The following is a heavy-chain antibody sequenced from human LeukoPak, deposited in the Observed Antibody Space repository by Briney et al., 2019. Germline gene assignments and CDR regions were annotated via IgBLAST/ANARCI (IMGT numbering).Heavy chain of an antibody. CDR3: GKKLCGDDCYPYYWDY. CDR2: ISGTSHST. V-gene: IGHV3-23*01. J-gene: IGHJ4*02. D-gene: IGHD2-21*02. CDR1: GFTFSNYA. Sequence: HTGGSLRLSCVASGFTFSNYAMTWVRQAPGKGLEWVSSISGTSHSTYHADSVKGRFTVSRDNSKSMLFLQMNSLTVEDTAVYFCGKKLCGDDCYPYYWDYWGKGTLVTVSS.